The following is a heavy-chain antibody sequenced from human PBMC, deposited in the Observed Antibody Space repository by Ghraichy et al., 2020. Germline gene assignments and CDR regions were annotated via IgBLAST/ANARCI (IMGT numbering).Heavy chain of an antibody. CDR2: ISTTGTTI. V-gene: IGHV3-48*02. Sequence: GGSLRLSCAVSGLTLSKYTMNWVHQAPGKGLEWVSYISTTGTTIYYADSVKGRFSISRDNVKNSLFLQMNSLRDEDTAVYYCTKGPTREGYNRRGFDYWGQGTLDTVSS. CDR3: TKGPTREGYNRRGFDY. D-gene: IGHD5-24*01. CDR1: GLTLSKYT. J-gene: IGHJ4*02.